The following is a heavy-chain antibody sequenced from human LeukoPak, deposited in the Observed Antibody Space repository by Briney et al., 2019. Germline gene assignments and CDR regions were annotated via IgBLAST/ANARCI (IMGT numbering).Heavy chain of an antibody. V-gene: IGHV4-34*01. Sequence: PSETLSLTCAVYGGSFSDYFWGWFRQPPGRGLEWIGEINHSGRTYYNPSLKSRVTISVDTSKNQFSLNLSSVTAADTAVYYCARDVVVVPAAIHYGMDVWGQGTTVTVSS. CDR2: INHSGRT. CDR3: ARDVVVVPAAIHYGMDV. J-gene: IGHJ6*02. D-gene: IGHD2-2*01. CDR1: GGSFSDYF.